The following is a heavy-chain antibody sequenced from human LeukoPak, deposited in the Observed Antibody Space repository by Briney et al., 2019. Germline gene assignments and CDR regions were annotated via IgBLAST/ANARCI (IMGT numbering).Heavy chain of an antibody. CDR3: AKGSRAAGHFDY. CDR1: GFTFSSYA. Sequence: GGSLRLSCAASGFTFSSYAMSWVRQAPGKGLEWVSAISGSGGSTYYADSVRGRFTISRDNSKNTLYLQMNSLRAEDTAVYYCAKGSRAAGHFDYWGQGTLVTVSS. V-gene: IGHV3-23*01. CDR2: ISGSGGST. D-gene: IGHD6-13*01. J-gene: IGHJ4*02.